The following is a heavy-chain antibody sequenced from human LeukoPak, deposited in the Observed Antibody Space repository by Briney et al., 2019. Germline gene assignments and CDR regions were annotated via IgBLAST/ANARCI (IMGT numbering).Heavy chain of an antibody. V-gene: IGHV3-48*01. CDR3: ARDRGVVVPAAAFDY. D-gene: IGHD2-2*01. Sequence: GGSLRLSCAASGFTFSSYSMNWVRQAPGKGLEWVSYISSSSSTIYYADSVKGRFTISRDNAKNSLYLQMNSLRAEDTAVYYCARDRGVVVPAAAFDYWGQGTLVTVSS. J-gene: IGHJ4*02. CDR1: GFTFSSYS. CDR2: ISSSSSTI.